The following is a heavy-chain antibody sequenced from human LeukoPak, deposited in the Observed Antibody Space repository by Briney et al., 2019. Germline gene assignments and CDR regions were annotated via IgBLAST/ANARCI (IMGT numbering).Heavy chain of an antibody. CDR2: ISDIGSI. CDR1: GGSISSYY. D-gene: IGHD2-8*02. CDR3: AGHHPRNTVDF. J-gene: IGHJ4*02. Sequence: SETLSLTCTVSGGSISSYYWSWIRQPPGKGLEWIAYISDIGSINYNPSLKSRATISLDTSKNQFSLKLSSVTAADTAVYYCAGHHPRNTVDFWGQGTLVTVSS. V-gene: IGHV4-59*08.